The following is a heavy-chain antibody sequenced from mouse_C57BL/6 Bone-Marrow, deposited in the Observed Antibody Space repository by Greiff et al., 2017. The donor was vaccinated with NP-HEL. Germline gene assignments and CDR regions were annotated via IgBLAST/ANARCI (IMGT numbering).Heavy chain of an antibody. J-gene: IGHJ3*01. D-gene: IGHD2-1*01. CDR3: TTVYYGNPWFAY. V-gene: IGHV14-1*01. Sequence: VQLQQSGAELVRPGASVKLSCTASGFNIKDYYMHWVKQRPEQGLEWIGRIDPEDGDTEYAPKFPGKATMTADTSSNTAYLQLSSLTSEDTAVYYCTTVYYGNPWFAYWGQGTLVTVSA. CDR1: GFNIKDYY. CDR2: IDPEDGDT.